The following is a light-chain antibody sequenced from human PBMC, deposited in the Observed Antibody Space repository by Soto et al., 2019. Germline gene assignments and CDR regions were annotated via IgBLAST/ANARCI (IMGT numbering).Light chain of an antibody. J-gene: IGLJ2*01. Sequence: QSALTQPASVSGSPGQSITISCTRTSNDFGTYYFVSWYQQHPDKAPKLMIYDGTERPSGVSNRFSGSKSGNTASLTISGHEAEDAAHYCCCSSATYNTILGGGTKLTVL. CDR1: SNDFGTYYF. CDR3: CSSATYNTI. CDR2: DGT. V-gene: IGLV2-23*01.